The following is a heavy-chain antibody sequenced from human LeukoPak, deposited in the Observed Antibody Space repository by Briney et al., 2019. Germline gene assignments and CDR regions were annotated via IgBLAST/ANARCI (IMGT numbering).Heavy chain of an antibody. CDR2: INPNSGGT. D-gene: IGHD2-21*02. J-gene: IGHJ4*02. V-gene: IGHV1-2*02. CDR1: GYTFTGYY. CDR3: AIYGCGGDCYYFDY. Sequence: ASVKVSCKASGYTFTGYYMHWVRRAPGQGLEWMGWINPNSGGTNYAQKFQGRVTMTRDTSISTAYMELSRLRSDDTAVYYCAIYGCGGDCYYFDYWGQGTLVTVSS.